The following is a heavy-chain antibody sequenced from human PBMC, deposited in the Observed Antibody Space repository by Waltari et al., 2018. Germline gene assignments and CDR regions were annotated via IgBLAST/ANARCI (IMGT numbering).Heavy chain of an antibody. CDR3: ATWGFWSGSPSCDY. CDR2: CVPEDGGT. J-gene: IGHJ4*02. D-gene: IGHD3-3*01. CDR1: GYTFTDYY. V-gene: IGHV1-69-2*01. Sequence: EVQLVQSGAEVKKPGATVKISCKVSGYTFTDYYMHWVQQAPGKGLEWMGLCVPEDGGTIYPEKFQGRVTITADTSTDTAYLEPGSLSSEDTAVYYCATWGFWSGSPSCDYWGQGTLVTVSS.